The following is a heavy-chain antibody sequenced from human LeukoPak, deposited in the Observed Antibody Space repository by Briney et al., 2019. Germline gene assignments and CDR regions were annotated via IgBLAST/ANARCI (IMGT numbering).Heavy chain of an antibody. CDR2: ISGSGGST. J-gene: IGHJ4*02. Sequence: GGSLRLSCAASGFTFSSYAMSWVRQAPGKGLEWVSAISGSGGSTYYADSVKGRFTISRDTSKNTLYLQMNSLRAEDTAVYYCAKEGGYSGYDLTYYFDYWGQGTLVTVSP. CDR1: GFTFSSYA. V-gene: IGHV3-23*01. CDR3: AKEGGYSGYDLTYYFDY. D-gene: IGHD5-12*01.